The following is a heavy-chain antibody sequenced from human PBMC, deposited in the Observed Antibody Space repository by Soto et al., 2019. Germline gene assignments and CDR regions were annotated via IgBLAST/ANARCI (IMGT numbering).Heavy chain of an antibody. CDR1: VGSLGSVGYS. D-gene: IGHD5-12*01. V-gene: IGHV4-30-2*01. Sequence: QLQLQESGSGLVKPSQNMSLTCAVSVGSLGSVGYSWSWLRQPPGKGLEWIGYIYHSGSTYYNPSLKSRVTISVDRSKNQFSLKLSSVTAADTAVYYCAAGGGLPRYYWGQGTMVTVSS. J-gene: IGHJ4*02. CDR2: IYHSGST. CDR3: AAGGGLPRYY.